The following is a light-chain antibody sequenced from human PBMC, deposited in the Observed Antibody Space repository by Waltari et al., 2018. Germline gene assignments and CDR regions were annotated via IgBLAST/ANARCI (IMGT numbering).Light chain of an antibody. V-gene: IGKV2-30*02. CDR3: MQGTHWPRT. J-gene: IGKJ1*01. Sequence: DVVMTQSPLSLPVTLGQPASISCRSSQSLVHSDGNTYLNWFLQRPGQSPRRLIYKVSERDSGVPDRFSGSGSGTDFTLKISRVEAEDVGVYYCMQGTHWPRTFGQGTKVEIK. CDR2: KVS. CDR1: QSLVHSDGNTY.